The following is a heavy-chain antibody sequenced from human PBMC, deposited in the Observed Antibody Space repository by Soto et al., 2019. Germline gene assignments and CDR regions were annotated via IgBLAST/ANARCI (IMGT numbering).Heavy chain of an antibody. CDR1: GFTFNSYT. CDR3: VRGVGEEDCFGY. Sequence: PGGSLRLSCAASGFTFNSYTMHWVRQSPGMALEWMAVISGNAGYEYYADSVKGRFTISRDNPTNTLYLQMDSLRTEDTAVYYCVRGVGEEDCFGYWGQGTLVTVCS. D-gene: IGHD1-26*01. CDR2: ISGNAGYE. J-gene: IGHJ4*02. V-gene: IGHV3-30-3*01.